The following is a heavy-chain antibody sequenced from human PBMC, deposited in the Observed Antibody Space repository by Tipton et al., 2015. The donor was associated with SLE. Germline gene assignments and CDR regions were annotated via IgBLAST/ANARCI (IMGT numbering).Heavy chain of an antibody. V-gene: IGHV4-31*03. CDR2: IYYSGGT. Sequence: TLSLTCTVSGGSTRSGGYYWSWIRHHPGKGLEWIGFIYYSGGTYYNPSLKSRVTISVDTSKNQFSLKLSSVTAADTAVYDCARGVRRGQQLLFDYWGQGTLVTVSS. CDR1: GGSTRSGGYY. CDR3: ARGVRRGQQLLFDY. D-gene: IGHD6-13*01. J-gene: IGHJ4*02.